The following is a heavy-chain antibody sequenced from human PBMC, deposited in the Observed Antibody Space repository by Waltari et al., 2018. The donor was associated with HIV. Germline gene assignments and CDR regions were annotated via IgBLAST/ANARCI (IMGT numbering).Heavy chain of an antibody. CDR1: GLTGGTSA. Sequence: EVHFAESGGGLVQPGGSLRIACVVSGLTGGTSALTWVRQAPGKGLQWVSSIGGSDNSTHYADSVRDRFIISRDDSQNTMSLQMDSLTINDTAVYYCAKEAAVSAGPLDSWGQGIVVIVSS. D-gene: IGHD6-19*01. CDR2: IGGSDNST. J-gene: IGHJ4*02. CDR3: AKEAAVSAGPLDS. V-gene: IGHV3-23*04.